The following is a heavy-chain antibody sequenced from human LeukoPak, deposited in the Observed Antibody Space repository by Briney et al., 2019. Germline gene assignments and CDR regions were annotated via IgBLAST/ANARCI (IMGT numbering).Heavy chain of an antibody. CDR1: GFTFSSYS. Sequence: PGGSLRLSCAASGFTFSSYSMNWVRHAPGKGLEWVSSISSSSSYIYYADSVKGRFTISRDNAKNSLYLQMNSLRAEDTAVYYCARDLGGYDLFDYWGQGTLVTVSS. D-gene: IGHD5-12*01. CDR2: ISSSSSYI. J-gene: IGHJ4*02. CDR3: ARDLGGYDLFDY. V-gene: IGHV3-21*01.